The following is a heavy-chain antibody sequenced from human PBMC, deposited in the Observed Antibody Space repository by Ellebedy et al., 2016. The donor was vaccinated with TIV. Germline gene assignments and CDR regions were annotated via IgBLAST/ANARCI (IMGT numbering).Heavy chain of an antibody. CDR3: ARTVVPAASPYFDY. CDR2: IYYSWST. J-gene: IGHJ4*02. V-gene: IGHV4-61*01. CDR1: GGSVSSGSYY. D-gene: IGHD2-2*01. Sequence: MPSETLSLTCTVSGGSVSSGSYYWSWIRQPPGKGLEWIGYIYYSWSTNYNPSLKSRVTISVDTSKNQFSLKLSSVTAADTAVYYCARTVVPAASPYFDYWGQGTLVTVSS.